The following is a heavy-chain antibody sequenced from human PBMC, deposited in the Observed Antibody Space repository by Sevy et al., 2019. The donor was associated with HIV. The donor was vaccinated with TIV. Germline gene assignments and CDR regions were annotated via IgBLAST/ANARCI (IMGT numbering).Heavy chain of an antibody. CDR2: IRQDGNEI. V-gene: IGHV3-7*03. CDR1: GFTFDMYW. CDR3: ARRYFDL. Sequence: GGSLRLSCDASGFTFDMYWMQWVRQAPGKGLEWVVNIRQDGNEIYYAASVRGRFTISRDNAKGSLYLQMNNLRVEDTATYYCARRYFDLWGQGTLVTVSS. J-gene: IGHJ4*02.